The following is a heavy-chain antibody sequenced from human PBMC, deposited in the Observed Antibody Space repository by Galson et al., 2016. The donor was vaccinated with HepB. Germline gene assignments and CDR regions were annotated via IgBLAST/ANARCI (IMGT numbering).Heavy chain of an antibody. V-gene: IGHV1-18*01. D-gene: IGHD3-9*01. CDR3: AREYLQEGTDYYYLDF. J-gene: IGHJ4*02. CDR2: INTDNLKT. CDR1: GYTLGDYG. Sequence: SVKVSCKASGYTLGDYGISWVRQAPGQGLEWMGWINTDNLKTNYAQKLQGRVTMTTETATNTAYMELGSLRSDDTAVYFCAREYLQEGTDYYYLDFWGQGTLVTVSS.